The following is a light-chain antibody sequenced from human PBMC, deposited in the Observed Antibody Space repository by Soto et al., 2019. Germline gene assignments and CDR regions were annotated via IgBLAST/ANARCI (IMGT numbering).Light chain of an antibody. CDR2: NVS. CDR3: QQYNNWPHT. J-gene: IGKJ5*01. V-gene: IGKV3-15*01. CDR1: QSFRSF. Sequence: EMVMTQCPATLSVSPGERATLSCRASQSFRSFLGWYQQKPGQAPRLLVYNVSTTATGIPARFSGSGSGTEFTLTISSLQSEDFAVYYRQQYNNWPHTFGRGTRMEIK.